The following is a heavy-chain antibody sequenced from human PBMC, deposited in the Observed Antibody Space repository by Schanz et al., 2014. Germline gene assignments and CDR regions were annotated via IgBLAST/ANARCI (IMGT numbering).Heavy chain of an antibody. CDR1: GFTFSIYA. J-gene: IGHJ4*02. V-gene: IGHV3-64*04. Sequence: QVQLVESGGGLVQPGGSLRLSCSASGFTFSIYAMHWVRQAPGKGLEYVSAISHDGYSTYYADSVKGRFTISRDNSKNTVYIQMNSLRAEDTAVYYCARGGPAYYFDDWGQGTLVTVSS. CDR2: ISHDGYST. CDR3: ARGGPAYYFDD.